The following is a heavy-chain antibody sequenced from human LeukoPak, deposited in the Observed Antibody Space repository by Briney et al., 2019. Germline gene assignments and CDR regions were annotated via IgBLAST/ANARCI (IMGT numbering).Heavy chain of an antibody. Sequence: ASVKVSCKASGYTFTSYVISWVRQAPGQGLEWMGWISAYNGNTNYAQKLQGRVTMTTDTSTSTAYMELRSLRSDDTAVYYCARDRTPLSSSWFIPFAYFDYWGQGTLVTVSS. CDR2: ISAYNGNT. V-gene: IGHV1-18*01. CDR1: GYTFTSYV. J-gene: IGHJ4*02. D-gene: IGHD6-13*01. CDR3: ARDRTPLSSSWFIPFAYFDY.